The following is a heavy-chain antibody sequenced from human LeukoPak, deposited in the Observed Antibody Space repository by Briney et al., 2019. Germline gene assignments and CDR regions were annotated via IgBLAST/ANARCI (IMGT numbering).Heavy chain of an antibody. CDR2: IYYSGST. CDR3: ARTIAAAGNIWFDP. J-gene: IGHJ5*02. CDR1: GGSISSGDYY. Sequence: SETLSLTCTVSGGSISSGDYYWSWIRQPPGKGLEWIGYIYYSGSTYYNPSLKSRVTISVDTSKNQFSLKLSSVTAADTAVYYCARTIAAAGNIWFDPWGQGTLVTVSS. D-gene: IGHD6-13*01. V-gene: IGHV4-30-4*02.